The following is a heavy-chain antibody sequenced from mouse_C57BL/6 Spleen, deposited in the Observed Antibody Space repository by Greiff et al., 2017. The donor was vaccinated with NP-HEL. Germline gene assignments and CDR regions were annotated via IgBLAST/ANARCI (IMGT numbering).Heavy chain of an antibody. J-gene: IGHJ3*01. CDR3: ASYYYGSPFAY. Sequence: VQLQESGAELARPGASVKLSCKASGYTFTSYGISWVKQRTGQGLEWIGEIYPRSGNTYYNEKFKGKATLTADKSSSTAYMELRSLTSEDSAVYFCASYYYGSPFAYWGQGTLVTVSA. CDR1: GYTFTSYG. D-gene: IGHD1-1*01. V-gene: IGHV1-81*01. CDR2: IYPRSGNT.